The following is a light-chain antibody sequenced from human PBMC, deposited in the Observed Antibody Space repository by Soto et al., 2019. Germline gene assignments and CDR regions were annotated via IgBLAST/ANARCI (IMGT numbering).Light chain of an antibody. CDR1: SXDXGGYNY. J-gene: IGLJ1*01. CDR3: SSYTTSNTRQIV. Sequence: QSVLSQPASVSGSRGQSITISCTGTSXDXGGYNYVSWYQQNQGKATKILIYDVSNRNSGISNRFSGSKSDKKASLTIYGLQTEDEADYYCSSYTTSNTRQIVFGTGTKVTVL. CDR2: DVS. V-gene: IGLV2-14*03.